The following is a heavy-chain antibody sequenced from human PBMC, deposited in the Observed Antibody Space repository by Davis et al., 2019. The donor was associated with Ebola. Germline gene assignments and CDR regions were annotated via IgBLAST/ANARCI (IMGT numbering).Heavy chain of an antibody. Sequence: GGSLRLSCAASGFTFSSYAMSWVRQAPGKGLEWVSSISSSSSYIYYADSVKGRFTISRDNAKNSLYLQMNSLRAEDTAVYYCASADFWSGRVYWGQGTLVTVSS. CDR3: ASADFWSGRVY. CDR2: ISSSSSYI. V-gene: IGHV3-21*01. D-gene: IGHD3-3*01. CDR1: GFTFSSYA. J-gene: IGHJ4*02.